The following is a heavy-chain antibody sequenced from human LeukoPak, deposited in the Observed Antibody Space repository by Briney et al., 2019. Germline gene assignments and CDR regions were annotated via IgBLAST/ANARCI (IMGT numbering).Heavy chain of an antibody. CDR3: ATYYCSGGSCYEDDYYGMDV. CDR1: GGSFSEYS. D-gene: IGHD2-15*01. J-gene: IGHJ6*02. Sequence: PSETLSLTCAVYGGSFSEYSGSWIRQPPGKGLEWIGKINHSGSTNYNPSLKSRVTISVDTSKNQFSLKLSSVTAADTAEYYCATYYCSGGSCYEDDYYGMDVWGLGTTVSVSS. V-gene: IGHV4-34*01. CDR2: INHSGST.